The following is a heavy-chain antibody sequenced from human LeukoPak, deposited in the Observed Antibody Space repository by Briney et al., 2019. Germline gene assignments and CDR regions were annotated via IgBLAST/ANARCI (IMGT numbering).Heavy chain of an antibody. CDR2: ISGSGGST. D-gene: IGHD2-21*01. J-gene: IGHJ4*02. CDR3: AVGSDRFRDFDY. Sequence: GGSLRLSCAASGFPFSSYAMTWVRQAPGKGLEWVSTISGSGGSTYYADSVKGRFTISRDNSKNTLYLQMNSLRAEDTAVYYCAVGSDRFRDFDYWGQGTLVTVSS. CDR1: GFPFSSYA. V-gene: IGHV3-23*01.